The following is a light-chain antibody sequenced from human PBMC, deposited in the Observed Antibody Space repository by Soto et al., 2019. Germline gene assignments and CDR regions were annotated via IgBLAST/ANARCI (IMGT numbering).Light chain of an antibody. Sequence: QLVLTQSPSASASLGASVKLTCTLSSGHSNYAIAWHQQQPEKGPRYLMKLHSDGSHSKGDGIPDRFSGSSSGTERYLTISSLQSEDDAVYYCQTWDSGIWLFGGGTKVTVL. V-gene: IGLV4-69*01. CDR3: QTWDSGIWL. CDR1: SGHSNYA. CDR2: LHSDGSH. J-gene: IGLJ3*02.